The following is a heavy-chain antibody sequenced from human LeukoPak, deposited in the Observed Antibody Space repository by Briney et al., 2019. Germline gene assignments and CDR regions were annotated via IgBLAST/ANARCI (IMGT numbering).Heavy chain of an antibody. CDR3: AIGKVYGDYLYFQH. CDR1: GFTVSSNY. D-gene: IGHD4-17*01. CDR2: IYSGGST. Sequence: RAGGSLRLSCAASGFTVSSNYMSWVRQAPGKGLEWVSVIYSGGSTYYADSVKGRFTISRDNSKNTLYLQMNSLRAEDTAVYYCAIGKVYGDYLYFQHWGQGTLVTVSS. J-gene: IGHJ1*01. V-gene: IGHV3-53*01.